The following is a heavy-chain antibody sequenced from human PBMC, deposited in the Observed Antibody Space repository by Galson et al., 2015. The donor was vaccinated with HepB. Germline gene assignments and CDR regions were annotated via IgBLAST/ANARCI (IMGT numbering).Heavy chain of an antibody. J-gene: IGHJ4*02. D-gene: IGHD6-13*01. CDR2: ISAYNGNT. Sequence: SVKVSCKASGYTFTSYGISWVRQAPGQGLEWMGWISAYNGNTNYAQKLQGRVTMTTDTSTSTAYMELRSLRSDDTAVYYCASTRGYSSSWHYFDYWGQGTLVTVSS. V-gene: IGHV1-18*01. CDR1: GYTFTSYG. CDR3: ASTRGYSSSWHYFDY.